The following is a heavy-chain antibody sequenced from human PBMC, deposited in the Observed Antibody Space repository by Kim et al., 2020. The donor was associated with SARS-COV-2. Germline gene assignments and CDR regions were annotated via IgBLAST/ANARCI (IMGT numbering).Heavy chain of an antibody. J-gene: IGHJ4*02. D-gene: IGHD5-18*01. V-gene: IGHV4-4*07. CDR3: ARERGYSYGEFDY. Sequence: TPSRKSRGTMSVGTSKYQFSLKLSSGTAADTAVYYCARERGYSYGEFDYWGQGTLVTVSS.